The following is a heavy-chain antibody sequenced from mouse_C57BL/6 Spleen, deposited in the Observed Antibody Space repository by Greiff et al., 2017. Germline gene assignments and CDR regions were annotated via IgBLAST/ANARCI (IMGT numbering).Heavy chain of an antibody. J-gene: IGHJ2*01. CDR1: GFNIKDDY. CDR3: TTVVATKYYFDY. CDR2: IDPENGDT. D-gene: IGHD1-1*01. Sequence: VQLQQSGAELVRPGASVKLSCTASGFNIKDDYMHWVKQRPEQGLEWIGWIDPENGDTEYASKFQGKATITADTSSNTAYLQLSSLTSEDTAVYYCTTVVATKYYFDYWGQGTTLTVSS. V-gene: IGHV14-4*01.